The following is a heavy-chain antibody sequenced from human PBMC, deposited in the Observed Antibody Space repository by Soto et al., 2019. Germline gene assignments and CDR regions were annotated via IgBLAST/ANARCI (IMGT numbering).Heavy chain of an antibody. D-gene: IGHD2-2*01. CDR1: GGSISSSSYY. V-gene: IGHV4-39*01. CDR3: ARSNKYASDAFDI. Sequence: SETLSLTCTVSGGSISSSSYYWGWIRQPPGKGLEWIGSIYYSGSTYYNPSLKSRVTISVDTSKNQFSLKLSSVTAADTAVYYCARSNKYASDAFDIWGQGTMVTVSS. J-gene: IGHJ3*02. CDR2: IYYSGST.